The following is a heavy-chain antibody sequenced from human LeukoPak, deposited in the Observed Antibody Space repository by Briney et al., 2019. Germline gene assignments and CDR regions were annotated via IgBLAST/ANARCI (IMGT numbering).Heavy chain of an antibody. CDR3: ARDYNIGWYDY. J-gene: IGHJ4*02. CDR2: INHNGNVN. D-gene: IGHD6-19*01. CDR1: GFTFSSYW. Sequence: PGGSLRLSCTASGFTFSSYWMSWVRQAPGKGLEWVASINHNGNVNYYVDSVKGRFTISRDNAKNSLYLQMNSLRAEDTAVYYCARDYNIGWYDYWDQGTLVTVSS. V-gene: IGHV3-7*01.